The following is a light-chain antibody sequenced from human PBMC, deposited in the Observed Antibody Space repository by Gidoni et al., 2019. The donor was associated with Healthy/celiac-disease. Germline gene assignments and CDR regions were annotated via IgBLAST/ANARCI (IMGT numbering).Light chain of an antibody. CDR2: AAS. J-gene: IGKJ1*01. Sequence: DIQMTQSPSSLSASVVDRVTITCRASQSISSYLNCYQQKPGKAPKLLIYAASSLQSGVPSRFSGSGSGTDFTLTISSLQPEDFATYYCQQSYSTPRTFGQGTKVEIK. CDR3: QQSYSTPRT. V-gene: IGKV1-39*01. CDR1: QSISSY.